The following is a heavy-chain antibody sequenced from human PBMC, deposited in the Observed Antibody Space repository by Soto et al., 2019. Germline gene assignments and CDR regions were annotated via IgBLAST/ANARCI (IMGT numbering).Heavy chain of an antibody. D-gene: IGHD3-10*02. J-gene: IGHJ4*02. CDR2: IIPIFGTA. Sequence: QVQLVQSGAEVKKPGSSVKVSCKASGGTFSSYAISWVRQAPGQGLEWMGGIIPIFGTANYAQKFQGRVTITADESTSTAYMGLSSLRSEDTAVYYCAIGMFGELSPDPPGLDYWGQGTLVTVSS. CDR3: AIGMFGELSPDPPGLDY. CDR1: GGTFSSYA. V-gene: IGHV1-69*01.